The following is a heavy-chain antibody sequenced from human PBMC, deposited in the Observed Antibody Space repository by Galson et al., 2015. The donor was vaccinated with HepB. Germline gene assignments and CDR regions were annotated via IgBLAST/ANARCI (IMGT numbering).Heavy chain of an antibody. D-gene: IGHD6-19*01. CDR2: INPSGGST. Sequence: SVKVSCKASGDTFNSYYMHWVRQAPGQGLEWMGIINPSGGSTSYAQKFQGRVTMTRDTSTSTVYMELSSLRSEDTAVYYCSRQSIAVAAYFDYWGQGTLCTVSS. J-gene: IGHJ4*02. V-gene: IGHV1-46*02. CDR1: GDTFNSYY. CDR3: SRQSIAVAAYFDY.